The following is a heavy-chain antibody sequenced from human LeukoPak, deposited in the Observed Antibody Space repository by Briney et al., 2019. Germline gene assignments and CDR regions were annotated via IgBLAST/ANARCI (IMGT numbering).Heavy chain of an antibody. CDR3: ARGAYSSGWYYFDY. CDR1: GFTFSSYS. J-gene: IGHJ4*02. D-gene: IGHD6-19*01. CDR2: INSGSSII. V-gene: IGHV3-48*01. Sequence: PGGSLRLSCAASGFTFSSYSMNWVRQAPGKGLEWVSYINSGSSIIYYADSVKGRFTISRDNSKNTLYLQMNSLRAEDTAVYYCARGAYSSGWYYFDYWGQGTLVTVSS.